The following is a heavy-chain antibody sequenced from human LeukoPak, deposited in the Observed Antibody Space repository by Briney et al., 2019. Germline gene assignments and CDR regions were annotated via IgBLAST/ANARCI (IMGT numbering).Heavy chain of an antibody. CDR1: GYTFTSYY. J-gene: IGHJ3*02. CDR2: INPSGGST. CDR3: AISPLTQNAFDI. D-gene: IGHD4-23*01. Sequence: ASVKVSCKASGYTFTSYYMHWVRQAPGQGLEWMGIINPSGGSTSYAQKFQGRVTMTRDMSTSTAYMELRSLRSDDTAVYYCAISPLTQNAFDIWGQGTMVTVSS. V-gene: IGHV1-46*01.